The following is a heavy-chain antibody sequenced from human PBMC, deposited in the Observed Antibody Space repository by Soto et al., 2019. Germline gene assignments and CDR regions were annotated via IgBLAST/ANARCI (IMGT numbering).Heavy chain of an antibody. V-gene: IGHV3-30*03. Sequence: QVHLVESGGGEVQPGGSLRVSCATSGFSFNDYAMYWVRQAPGQGLEWVAIISSDGHHQFYLDNLRGRFTVSRDNSKNSRYLQMNSLRPEDTAVYYCSRGTYYPQSSGLHADYWGPGSVVTVSS. CDR2: ISSDGHHQ. CDR1: GFSFNDYA. J-gene: IGHJ4*02. D-gene: IGHD3-22*01. CDR3: SRGTYYPQSSGLHADY.